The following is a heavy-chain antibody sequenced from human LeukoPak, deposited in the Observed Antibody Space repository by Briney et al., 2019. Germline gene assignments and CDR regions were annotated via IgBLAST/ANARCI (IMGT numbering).Heavy chain of an antibody. Sequence: TGGSLRLSCAASGFTFSSYTMNWVRQAPGKGLEWVSSITDSSSSMYYADSVKGRFTISRDNAKNSLYLQMNSLRAEDTAVYYCAELGITMIGGVWGKGTTVTISS. CDR1: GFTFSSYT. CDR3: AELGITMIGGV. V-gene: IGHV3-21*01. CDR2: ITDSSSSM. J-gene: IGHJ6*04. D-gene: IGHD3-10*02.